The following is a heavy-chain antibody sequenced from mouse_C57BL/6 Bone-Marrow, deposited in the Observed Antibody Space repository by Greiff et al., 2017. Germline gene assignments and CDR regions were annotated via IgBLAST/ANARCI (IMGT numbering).Heavy chain of an antibody. V-gene: IGHV1-72*01. CDR1: GYTFTSYW. CDR3: ARSRRPYYAMGY. CDR2: SDPNSGGT. Sequence: VQLQQPGAELVKPGASVKLSCKASGYTFTSYWMHWVKQRPGRGLEWIGRSDPNSGGTKYNEQFKSQATLTVDKPSSTAYRQRSSLTSEDSAVDYCARSRRPYYAMGYWGQGTSVTVSS. J-gene: IGHJ4*01.